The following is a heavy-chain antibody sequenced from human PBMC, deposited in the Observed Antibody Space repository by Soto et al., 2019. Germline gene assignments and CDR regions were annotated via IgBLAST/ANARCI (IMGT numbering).Heavy chain of an antibody. J-gene: IGHJ6*02. D-gene: IGHD1-1*01. CDR2: ISGSGGST. CDR1: GFTFSSYA. Sequence: PGGSLRLSCAASGFTFSSYAMSWVRQAPGKGLEWVSAISGSGGSTYYADSVKGRFTISRDNSKNTLYLQMNSLRAEDTAVYYCAREHNDQPLHQFPTYYYYYGMDVWGQGTTVTVSS. V-gene: IGHV3-23*01. CDR3: AREHNDQPLHQFPTYYYYYGMDV.